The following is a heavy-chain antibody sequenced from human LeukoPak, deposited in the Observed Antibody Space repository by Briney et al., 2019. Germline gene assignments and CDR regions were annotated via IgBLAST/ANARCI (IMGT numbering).Heavy chain of an antibody. V-gene: IGHV3-30*03. CDR3: ARLTMVRGVLFDY. CDR1: GFAFSSYG. Sequence: PGRSLRLSCAASGFAFSSYGMHWVRQAPGKGLEWVAVISYDGSNKYYADSVKGRFTISRDNSKNTLYLQMNSLRAEDTAVYYCARLTMVRGVLFDYWGQGTLVTVSS. D-gene: IGHD3-10*01. CDR2: ISYDGSNK. J-gene: IGHJ4*02.